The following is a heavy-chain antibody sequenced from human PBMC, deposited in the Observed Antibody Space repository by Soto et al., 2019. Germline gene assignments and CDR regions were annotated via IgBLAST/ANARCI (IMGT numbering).Heavy chain of an antibody. CDR1: GYTFTTYG. J-gene: IGHJ4*02. D-gene: IGHD2-15*01. Sequence: ASVKVSCKASGYTFTTYGISWVRQAPGQGLEWMGWISAYNGNTNYAQKLQGRVTMTTDTSTSTAYMELRSLRSDDTAVYYCARIPRSLVVVAARGSYFDSWGQG. V-gene: IGHV1-18*01. CDR2: ISAYNGNT. CDR3: ARIPRSLVVVAARGSYFDS.